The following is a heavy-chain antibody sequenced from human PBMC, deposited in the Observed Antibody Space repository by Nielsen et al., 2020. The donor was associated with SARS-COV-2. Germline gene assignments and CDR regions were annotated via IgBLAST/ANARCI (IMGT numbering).Heavy chain of an antibody. Sequence: GESLKISCAASGFTFSSYGMHWVRQAPGKGLEWVAVIWYDGSNKYYADSVKGRFTISRDNSKNTLYLQMNSLRAEDTAVYYCTRVNPISGSWFDAFDIWGQGTMVTVSS. CDR1: GFTFSSYG. CDR3: TRVNPISGSWFDAFDI. J-gene: IGHJ3*02. V-gene: IGHV3-33*01. D-gene: IGHD5-12*01. CDR2: IWYDGSNK.